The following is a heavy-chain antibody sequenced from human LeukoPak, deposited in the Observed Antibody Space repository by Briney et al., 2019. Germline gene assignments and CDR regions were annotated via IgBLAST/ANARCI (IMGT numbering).Heavy chain of an antibody. Sequence: GSLRLSCAASGFTFTTYSMNWVRQAPGKGLEWVSYISSSSGTVYYADSVKGRFTISRDNAKNSLSLQMNSLRDEDTAVYYCARDRYWGYFDYWGQGTLVTVSS. D-gene: IGHD3-16*01. V-gene: IGHV3-48*02. CDR1: GFTFTTYS. CDR3: ARDRYWGYFDY. J-gene: IGHJ4*02. CDR2: ISSSSGTV.